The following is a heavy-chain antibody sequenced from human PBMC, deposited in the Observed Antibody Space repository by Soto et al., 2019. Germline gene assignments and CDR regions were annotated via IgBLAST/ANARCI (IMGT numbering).Heavy chain of an antibody. D-gene: IGHD3-9*01. CDR1: GFTFSSYA. CDR2: ISSNGGST. CDR3: VKDYYDILTGYYGWFDP. Sequence: PGGSLRLSCSASGFTFSSYAMHWVRPAPGKGLEYVSAISSNGGSTYYADSVKGRFTISRDNSKNILYLQMSSLRAEDTAVYYCVKDYYDILTGYYGWFDPWGQGTLVTVSS. V-gene: IGHV3-64D*08. J-gene: IGHJ5*02.